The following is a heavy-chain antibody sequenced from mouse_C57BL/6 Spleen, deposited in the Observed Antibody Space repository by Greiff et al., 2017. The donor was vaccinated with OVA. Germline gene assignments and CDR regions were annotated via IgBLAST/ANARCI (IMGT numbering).Heavy chain of an antibody. D-gene: IGHD2-4*01. V-gene: IGHV1-22*01. CDR2: INPNNGGT. CDR1: GYTFTDYN. CDR3: AKAADYDGAWFAY. J-gene: IGHJ3*01. Sequence: EVQLQQSGPELVKPGASVKMSCKASGYTFTDYNMHWVKQSHGKSLEWIGYINPNNGGTSYNQKFKGKATLTVNKSSSTAYMELRSLTSEDSAVYYCAKAADYDGAWFAYWGQGTLVTVSA.